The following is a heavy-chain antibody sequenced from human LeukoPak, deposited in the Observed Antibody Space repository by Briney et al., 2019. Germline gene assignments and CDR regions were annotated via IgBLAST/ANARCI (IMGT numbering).Heavy chain of an antibody. V-gene: IGHV3-74*01. CDR3: AREPAVHVYFDY. CDR1: GFTFSSYW. J-gene: IGHJ4*02. Sequence: PGGSLRLSCAASGFTFSSYWMHWVRQAPGKGLVWVSRINSDGSSTSYADSVKGRFTISRDNAKNTLYLQMNSLRAEDTAVYYCAREPAVHVYFDYWGQGTLVTVSS. D-gene: IGHD3-10*02. CDR2: INSDGSST.